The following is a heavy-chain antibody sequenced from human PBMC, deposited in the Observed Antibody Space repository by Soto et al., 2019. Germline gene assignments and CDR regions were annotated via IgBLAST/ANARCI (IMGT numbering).Heavy chain of an antibody. Sequence: SDTLSLTCAVYGGSFSGYYWSWIRQPPGKGLEWIGEINHSGSTNYNPSLKSRVTISVDTSKNQFSLKLSSVTAADTAVYYCARISITIFGVVISAPYYYGMDVWGQGTTVTSP. CDR1: GGSFSGYY. CDR2: INHSGST. V-gene: IGHV4-34*01. D-gene: IGHD3-3*01. J-gene: IGHJ6*02. CDR3: ARISITIFGVVISAPYYYGMDV.